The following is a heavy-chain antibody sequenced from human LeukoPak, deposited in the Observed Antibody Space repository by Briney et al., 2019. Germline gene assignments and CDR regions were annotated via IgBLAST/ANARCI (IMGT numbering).Heavy chain of an antibody. D-gene: IGHD3-16*02. CDR2: IWYDGSNK. CDR3: AKASVWGSYRYYFDY. V-gene: IGHV3-33*06. CDR1: GFTFSSYG. Sequence: GGSLRLSCAASGFTFSSYGMHWVRQAPGKGLEWVAVIWYDGSNKYYADSVKGRFTISRDNSKNTLYLQMNSLRAEDTAVYYCAKASVWGSYRYYFDYWGQGTLVTVSS. J-gene: IGHJ4*02.